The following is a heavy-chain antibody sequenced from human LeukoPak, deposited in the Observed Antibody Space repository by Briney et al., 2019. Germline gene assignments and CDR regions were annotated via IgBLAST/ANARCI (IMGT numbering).Heavy chain of an antibody. D-gene: IGHD1-26*01. CDR3: ARDPVGATPFDY. Sequence: PGGSLRLSCAASGFTFSSYAMHWVRQAPGKGLEWVAVISYDGSNKYYADSVKGRFTISRDNSKNTLYLQMNSLRAGDTAVYYCARDPVGATPFDYWGQGTLVTVSS. CDR2: ISYDGSNK. V-gene: IGHV3-30-3*01. CDR1: GFTFSSYA. J-gene: IGHJ4*02.